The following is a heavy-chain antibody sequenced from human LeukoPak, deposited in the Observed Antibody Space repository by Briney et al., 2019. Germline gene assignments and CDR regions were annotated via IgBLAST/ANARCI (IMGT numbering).Heavy chain of an antibody. D-gene: IGHD3-3*01. Sequence: KPSETLSLTCAVYGGSFSGYYWSWIRQPPGKGLEWIGEINHSGSTNYNPSLKSRVTISVDTSKNQFSLKLSSVTAADTAVYYCARPKGRRITIFLDYWGQGTLVTVSS. CDR3: ARPKGRRITIFLDY. CDR2: INHSGST. V-gene: IGHV4-34*01. J-gene: IGHJ4*02. CDR1: GGSFSGYY.